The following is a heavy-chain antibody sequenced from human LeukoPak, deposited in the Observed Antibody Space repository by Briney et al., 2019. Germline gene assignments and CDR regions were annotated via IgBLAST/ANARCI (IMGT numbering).Heavy chain of an antibody. Sequence: GGSLRLSCAASGFTVDSNYMTWVRQAPGKGLEWVSVIYSGGSTYYADSVKGRFTISRDNSKNTLHLQMNSLRAEDTAVYYCGKEAVAGTLDHWGQGTLVTVSS. D-gene: IGHD6-19*01. V-gene: IGHV3-66*01. CDR3: GKEAVAGTLDH. CDR2: IYSGGST. J-gene: IGHJ4*02. CDR1: GFTVDSNY.